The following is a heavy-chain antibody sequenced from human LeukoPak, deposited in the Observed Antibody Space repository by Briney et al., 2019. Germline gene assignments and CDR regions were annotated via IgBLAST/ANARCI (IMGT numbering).Heavy chain of an antibody. D-gene: IGHD3-10*01. Sequence: KSGGSLRLSCAASGFTFSDYYMSWIRQAPGKGLEWVSYISSSGSTYYADSVKGRFTISRDNSKNTLYLQMNSLRAEDTAVYYCAKDSTAGVYYYYGMDVWGQGTTVTVSS. CDR2: ISSSGST. CDR3: AKDSTAGVYYYYGMDV. CDR1: GFTFSDYY. J-gene: IGHJ6*02. V-gene: IGHV3-11*01.